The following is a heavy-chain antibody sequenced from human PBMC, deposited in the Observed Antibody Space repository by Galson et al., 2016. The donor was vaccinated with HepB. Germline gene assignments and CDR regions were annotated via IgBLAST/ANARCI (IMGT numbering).Heavy chain of an antibody. J-gene: IGHJ3*02. CDR2: ISYDGSEK. D-gene: IGHD3-9*01. CDR3: ARANADGLVIFPAFDM. CDR1: GFTLSSYA. V-gene: IGHV3-30-3*01. Sequence: SLRLSCAASGFTLSSYAMHWVRQAPGKGLEWVATISYDGSEKYYADSVKGRFTISKDNSKNTLYLQMNSLGAEDMAVYYCARANADGLVIFPAFDMWGQGTTVT.